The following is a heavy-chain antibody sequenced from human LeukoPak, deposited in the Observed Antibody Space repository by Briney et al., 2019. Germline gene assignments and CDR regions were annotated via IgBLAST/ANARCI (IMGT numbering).Heavy chain of an antibody. Sequence: GSLRLSCAASGFTFNSYNMNWVRQAPGKGLEWVSSISSDTNYIYYADSVKGRFTISRDNTKNSLYLQMNSLRAEDTAIYYCAKTSRVNSGYDSPFDYWGQGTLVTVSS. D-gene: IGHD5-12*01. V-gene: IGHV3-21*04. CDR1: GFTFNSYN. CDR3: AKTSRVNSGYDSPFDY. CDR2: ISSDTNYI. J-gene: IGHJ4*02.